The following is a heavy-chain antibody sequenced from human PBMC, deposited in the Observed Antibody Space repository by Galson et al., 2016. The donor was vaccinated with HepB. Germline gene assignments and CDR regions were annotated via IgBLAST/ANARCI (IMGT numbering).Heavy chain of an antibody. CDR1: GVSISSSNW. Sequence: ETLSLTCAVSGVSISSSNWWSWVRQPPGKGLEWIGEIYHSGSTNYNPSLKSRITISVDKSKNQYSLKLSSVTAADTAVYYCARTVATGDSYVHYWGQGTLVTVSS. CDR2: IYHSGST. CDR3: ARTVATGDSYVHY. D-gene: IGHD3-10*02. J-gene: IGHJ4*02. V-gene: IGHV4-4*02.